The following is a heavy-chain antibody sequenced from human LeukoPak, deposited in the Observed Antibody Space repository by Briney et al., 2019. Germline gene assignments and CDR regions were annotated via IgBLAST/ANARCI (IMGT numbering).Heavy chain of an antibody. D-gene: IGHD3-22*01. Sequence: GGSLRLSCAASGFTFSSYGMHWVRQAPGKGLEWVALISYDGSNKYYADSVKGRFTISRDNSKNTLYLQMNSLRAEDAAVYYCARDLPAPYDSSGYSDYWGQGTLVTVSS. CDR3: ARDLPAPYDSSGYSDY. CDR2: ISYDGSNK. CDR1: GFTFSSYG. V-gene: IGHV3-30*19. J-gene: IGHJ4*02.